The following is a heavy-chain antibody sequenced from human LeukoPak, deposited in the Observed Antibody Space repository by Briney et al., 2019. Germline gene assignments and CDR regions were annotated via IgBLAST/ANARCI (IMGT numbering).Heavy chain of an antibody. CDR2: IIPILGIA. D-gene: IGHD3-22*01. J-gene: IGHJ6*02. Sequence: SVKVSCKASGDTFSSYGISWVRQAPGQGLEWMGRIIPILGIANYAQKFQGRVTITADKSTSTAYLELSSLRSEETAVYYCASNYYDSSFAHYYYYGMDVWGQGTTVTVSS. V-gene: IGHV1-69*04. CDR1: GDTFSSYG. CDR3: ASNYYDSSFAHYYYYGMDV.